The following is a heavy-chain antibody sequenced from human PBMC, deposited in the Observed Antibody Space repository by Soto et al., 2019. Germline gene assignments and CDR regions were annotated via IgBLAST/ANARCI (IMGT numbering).Heavy chain of an antibody. D-gene: IGHD2-8*01. CDR2: IYYSGSP. CDR1: GGAISRGGYY. Sequence: QVQLQEAGPGLVKPSQTLSLTCTVSGGAISRGGYYWSWIRQHPGKGLEWIGYIYYSGSPYYNPYLKSRVTISVDTSKNQFALKLSSVTAADTAVYYCAREPIVLDAFDIWGQGRMVTVSS. CDR3: AREPIVLDAFDI. V-gene: IGHV4-31*03. J-gene: IGHJ3*02.